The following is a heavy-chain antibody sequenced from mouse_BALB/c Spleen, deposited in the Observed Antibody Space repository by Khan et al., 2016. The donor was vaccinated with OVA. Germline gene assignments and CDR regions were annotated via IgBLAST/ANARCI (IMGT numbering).Heavy chain of an antibody. Sequence: QVQLKQSGAELVKPGASVKLSCKTSGYTFTSYWIQWVKQRPGQGLGWIGQIFPGTGTTYYNENFKGKATLTVDTSSNTAYMQFSSLTSEDSAVYCGARGYFGNYEFAYWGQGTLVTVSP. CDR3: ARGYFGNYEFAY. D-gene: IGHD2-1*01. CDR2: IFPGTGTT. V-gene: IGHV1S132*01. CDR1: GYTFTSYW. J-gene: IGHJ3*01.